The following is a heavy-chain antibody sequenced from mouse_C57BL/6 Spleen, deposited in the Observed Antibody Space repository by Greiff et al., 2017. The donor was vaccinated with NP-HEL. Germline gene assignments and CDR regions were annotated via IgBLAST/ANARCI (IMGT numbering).Heavy chain of an antibody. CDR1: GYTFTSYG. CDR2: INPRSGNT. CDR3: ARSTTVVEYWYFDV. J-gene: IGHJ1*03. D-gene: IGHD1-1*01. Sequence: VQLQQSGAELARPGASVKMSCKASGYTFTSYGISWVKQRTGQSLEWIGEINPRSGNTYYNEKFKGKATLTADKSSSTAYMELRSLTSEDSAVYFCARSTTVVEYWYFDVWGTGTTVTVSS. V-gene: IGHV1-81*01.